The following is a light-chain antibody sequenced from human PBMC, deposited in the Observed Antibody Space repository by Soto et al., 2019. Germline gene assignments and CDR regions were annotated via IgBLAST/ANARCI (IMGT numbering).Light chain of an antibody. CDR3: QQAHNWPLT. J-gene: IGKJ2*01. Sequence: EIVMTQSPATLSVSPGESATLSCRASQSISSELAWYQQKPGQPPRLLIYGASTRATGVPARFTGSGSGSEFSLTISGLQSEDFALYYCQQAHNWPLTFGQGTRLEI. CDR2: GAS. V-gene: IGKV3-15*01. CDR1: QSISSE.